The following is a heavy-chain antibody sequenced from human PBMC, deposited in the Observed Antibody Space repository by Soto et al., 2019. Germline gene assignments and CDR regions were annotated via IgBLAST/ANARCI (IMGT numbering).Heavy chain of an antibody. V-gene: IGHV1-69*13. D-gene: IGHD3-22*01. CDR2: IIPIFGTA. Sequence: SVKVSCKASGGTFSSYAITWVRQAPGQGLEWMGGIIPIFGTANYAQKFQARVTITADESTSTAYMELSSLRSEDTAVYYCARDRGPSSGYYPYWFXPWGQGTLVTVSS. CDR3: ARDRGPSSGYYPYWFXP. CDR1: GGTFSSYA. J-gene: IGHJ5*02.